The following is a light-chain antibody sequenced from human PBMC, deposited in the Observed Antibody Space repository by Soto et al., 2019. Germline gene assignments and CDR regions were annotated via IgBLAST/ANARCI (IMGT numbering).Light chain of an antibody. V-gene: IGKV1-12*01. Sequence: DIQMTQSPSFVSASLGVRVTVTCRASQGISSWLAWYQQKPGKAPKLLIYTASTLGTGVPSRFSGSGSGSDLTLTISSLQPEDFATYYCQQASGFPITFGQGTRLEIK. CDR1: QGISSW. CDR3: QQASGFPIT. J-gene: IGKJ5*01. CDR2: TAS.